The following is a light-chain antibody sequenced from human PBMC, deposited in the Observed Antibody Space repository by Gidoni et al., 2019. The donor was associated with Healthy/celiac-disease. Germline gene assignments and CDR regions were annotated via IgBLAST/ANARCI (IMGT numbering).Light chain of an antibody. CDR2: YDS. CDR1: KIGSKS. Sequence: SYVLTQPPSVSVAPGKTARITCGGNKIGSKSVHCYQQKPGKAPVLVIYYDSDRPSGIPERFSGSNSGNTATLTISRVEAGYEADYYCQVWDSSSDHYVFGTGTKVTVL. J-gene: IGLJ1*01. V-gene: IGLV3-21*04. CDR3: QVWDSSSDHYV.